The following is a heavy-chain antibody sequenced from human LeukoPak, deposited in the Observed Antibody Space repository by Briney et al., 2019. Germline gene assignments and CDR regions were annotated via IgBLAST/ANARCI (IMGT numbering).Heavy chain of an antibody. CDR2: INWNGANT. CDR1: GFAFDDYG. J-gene: IGHJ4*02. D-gene: IGHD3-9*01. CDR3: ARGFDGNFDY. Sequence: PGGSQRLSCAASGFAFDDYGMSWVRQAAGKGLEWVSGINWNGANTDYADSVKGRFTISRDNAKNSLYLQMNSLRAEDTALYYCARGFDGNFDYWGQRTLFTVSP. V-gene: IGHV3-20*04.